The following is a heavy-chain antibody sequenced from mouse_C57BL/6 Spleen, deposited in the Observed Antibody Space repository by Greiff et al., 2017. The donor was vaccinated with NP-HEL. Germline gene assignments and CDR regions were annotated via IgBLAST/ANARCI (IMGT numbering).Heavy chain of an antibody. Sequence: QVQLKQPGAELVRPGSSVKLSCKASGYTFTSYWMHWVKQRPIQGLEWIGNIDPSDSETHYNQKFKDKATLTVDKSSSTAYMQLSSLTSEDSAVYYCAREFDYGSSYRGYFDVWGTGTTVTVSS. D-gene: IGHD1-1*01. V-gene: IGHV1-52*01. CDR2: IDPSDSET. J-gene: IGHJ1*03. CDR1: GYTFTSYW. CDR3: AREFDYGSSYRGYFDV.